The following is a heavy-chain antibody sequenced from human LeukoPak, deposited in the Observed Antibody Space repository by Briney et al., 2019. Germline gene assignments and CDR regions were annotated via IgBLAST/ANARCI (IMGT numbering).Heavy chain of an antibody. CDR1: GFTFRNYN. CDR3: VRDWGYDSSGYWQKYFDT. J-gene: IGHJ4*02. D-gene: IGHD3-22*01. V-gene: IGHV3-74*01. CDR2: INHDGSST. Sequence: GGSLRLSCAASGFTFRNYNMNWVRQAPGKGLEWVSRINHDGSSTNYADSVKGRFTISRDNAKNTVFLQMNSLRAEDTAVYYCVRDWGYDSSGYWQKYFDTWGQGTLVTVSS.